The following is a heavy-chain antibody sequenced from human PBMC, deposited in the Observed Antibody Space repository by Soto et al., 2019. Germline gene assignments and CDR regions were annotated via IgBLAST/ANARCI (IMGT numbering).Heavy chain of an antibody. Sequence: EVQLLESGGGLVQPGGSLRLSCAASGFTFTDYAMSWVRQAPGKGLEWVSVISGSGGSTHYADSVKGRFTISRDNSKNTLYLEMNSLRAEDTAVNYCAKVIVVVAAAGDYFDYWGQGTLVTVSS. D-gene: IGHD2-21*02. CDR3: AKVIVVVAAAGDYFDY. CDR2: ISGSGGST. CDR1: GFTFTDYA. J-gene: IGHJ4*02. V-gene: IGHV3-23*01.